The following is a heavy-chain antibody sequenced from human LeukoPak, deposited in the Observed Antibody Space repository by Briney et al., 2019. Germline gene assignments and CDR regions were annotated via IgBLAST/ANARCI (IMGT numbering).Heavy chain of an antibody. CDR2: INHSGST. J-gene: IGHJ4*02. Sequence: PGGSLRLSCAASGFTVSSNYMSWIRQPPGKGLEWIGEINHSGSTNYNPSLKSRVTISVDTSKNQFSLKLSSVTAADTAVYYCARGSDIVVVPAAIRGFDYWGQGTLVTVSS. CDR1: GFTVSSNY. CDR3: ARGSDIVVVPAAIRGFDY. V-gene: IGHV4-34*01. D-gene: IGHD2-2*02.